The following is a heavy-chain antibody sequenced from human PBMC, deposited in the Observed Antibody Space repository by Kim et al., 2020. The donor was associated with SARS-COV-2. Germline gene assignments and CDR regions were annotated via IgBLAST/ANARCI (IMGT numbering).Heavy chain of an antibody. Sequence: SVKVSCKASEDTFSSNTISWVRQAPGQGLEWVGRIIPILGTANYAQEFQGRVTITVDKSTITAYMELKSLRSEDTAVYYCARGGSYYNLPFDYWGQGTLVTVSS. D-gene: IGHD1-26*01. CDR2: IIPILGTA. J-gene: IGHJ4*02. CDR1: EDTFSSNT. CDR3: ARGGSYYNLPFDY. V-gene: IGHV1-69*08.